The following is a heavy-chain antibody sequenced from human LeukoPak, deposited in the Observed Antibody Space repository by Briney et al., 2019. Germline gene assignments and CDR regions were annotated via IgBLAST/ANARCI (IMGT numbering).Heavy chain of an antibody. CDR1: GHPVRSNY. CDR3: ASGPAAIPY. D-gene: IGHD2-2*01. CDR2: IYSGGST. Sequence: PGVSLSLPCALSGHPVRSNYMSWVRRARGKGLEWVSDIYSGGSTYYADSVEGRFTISRHNSKNTLYLQMNSLRAEDTAVYYCASGPAAIPYWGQGTLVTVSS. V-gene: IGHV3-66*01. J-gene: IGHJ4*02.